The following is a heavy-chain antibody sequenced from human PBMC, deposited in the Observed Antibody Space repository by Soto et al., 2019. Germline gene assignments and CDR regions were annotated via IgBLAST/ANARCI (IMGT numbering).Heavy chain of an antibody. CDR1: GYSFTSYW. Sequence: GESLKISCKGSGYSFTSYWIGWVRQMPGKGLEWMGIIYPGDSDTRYSPSFQGQVTISADKSISTAYLQWSSLKASDTAMYYCARQYYDSSGYYFSGFYYGMHVWGQGTTVTVSS. CDR3: ARQYYDSSGYYFSGFYYGMHV. V-gene: IGHV5-51*01. J-gene: IGHJ6*02. CDR2: IYPGDSDT. D-gene: IGHD3-22*01.